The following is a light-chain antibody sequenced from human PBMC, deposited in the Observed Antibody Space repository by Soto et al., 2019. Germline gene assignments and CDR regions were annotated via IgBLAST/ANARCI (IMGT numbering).Light chain of an antibody. CDR1: QRGSSSY. CDR3: QQYGSARWT. CDR2: GAS. Sequence: MVLTQSPGTLSLSPGETATLSCRASQRGSSSYLAWYQQKPGQAPRLLIYGASSRATGIPDRFSGSGFGTDLTLTISRLEPEDFGVYSCQQYGSARWTFGQGTDVHIK. V-gene: IGKV3-20*01. J-gene: IGKJ1*01.